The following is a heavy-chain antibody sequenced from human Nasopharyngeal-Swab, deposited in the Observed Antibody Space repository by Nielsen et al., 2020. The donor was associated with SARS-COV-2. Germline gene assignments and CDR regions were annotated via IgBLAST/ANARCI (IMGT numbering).Heavy chain of an antibody. CDR2: ISSSGSTI. D-gene: IGHD2-21*02. V-gene: IGHV3-11*01. J-gene: IGHJ5*02. CDR1: GFTFLDYY. Sequence: GESLKISCAASGFTFLDYYMSLIRQAPGKGLEWVSYISSSGSTIYYADSVKGRFTISRDNAKNSLYLQMNSLRAEDTAVYYCARGYCGGDCYAPMFDPWGQGTLVTVSS. CDR3: ARGYCGGDCYAPMFDP.